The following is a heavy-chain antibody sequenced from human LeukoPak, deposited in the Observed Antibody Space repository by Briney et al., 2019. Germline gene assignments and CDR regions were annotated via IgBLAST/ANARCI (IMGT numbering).Heavy chain of an antibody. V-gene: IGHV3-23*01. CDR1: GFTFSNYA. CDR2: ISGSGTNT. Sequence: GGSLRLSCAASGFTFSNYAMSWVRQAPGKGLEWVSGISGSGTNTYYADSVKGRFTISRDNSKNTLYLQMNSLRAEDTAVYYCAKARGIRYYYGMDAWGQGTTVTVSS. J-gene: IGHJ6*02. D-gene: IGHD1-26*01. CDR3: AKARGIRYYYGMDA.